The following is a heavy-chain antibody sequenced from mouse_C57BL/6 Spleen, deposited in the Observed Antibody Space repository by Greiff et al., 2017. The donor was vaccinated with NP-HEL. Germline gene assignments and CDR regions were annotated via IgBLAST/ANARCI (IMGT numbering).Heavy chain of an antibody. CDR1: GFNIKDYY. J-gene: IGHJ1*03. CDR2: IDPEDGET. V-gene: IGHV14-2*01. Sequence: EVKLQESGAELVKPGASVKLSCTASGFNIKDYYMHWVKQRTEQGLEWIGRIDPEDGETKYAPKFQGKATITADTSSNTAYLQLSSLTSEDTAVYYCATYYYGSSYRYWYFDVWGTGTTVTVSS. D-gene: IGHD1-1*01. CDR3: ATYYYGSSYRYWYFDV.